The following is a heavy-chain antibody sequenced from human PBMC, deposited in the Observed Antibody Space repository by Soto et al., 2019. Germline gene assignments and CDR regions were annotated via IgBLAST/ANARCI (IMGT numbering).Heavy chain of an antibody. D-gene: IGHD3-9*01. Sequence: GASVKVSCKASGGTFSSYAISWVRQAPGQGLEWMGGIIPIFGTANYAQKFQGRVTITADKSTSTAYMELSSLRSEDTAVYYCARSAGYLYYFDYWGQGTLVTVSS. CDR2: IIPIFGTA. CDR3: ARSAGYLYYFDY. J-gene: IGHJ4*02. CDR1: GGTFSSYA. V-gene: IGHV1-69*06.